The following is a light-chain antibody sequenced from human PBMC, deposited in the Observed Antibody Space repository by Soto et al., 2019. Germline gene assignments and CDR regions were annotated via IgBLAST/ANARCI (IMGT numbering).Light chain of an antibody. CDR2: GVS. Sequence: QSVLTQPRSVSGSPGQSVTISCTGTNSDVGGYNYVSWYQQYPGKAPKLMISGVSERPSGVPDRFSGSKSGNTASLTISGLQAEDEADYYCAAWDDSLNGYVFGTGTKLTVL. CDR3: AAWDDSLNGYV. CDR1: NSDVGGYNY. V-gene: IGLV2-11*01. J-gene: IGLJ1*01.